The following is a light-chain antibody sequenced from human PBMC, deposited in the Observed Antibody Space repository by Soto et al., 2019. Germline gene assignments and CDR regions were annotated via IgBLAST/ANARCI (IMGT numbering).Light chain of an antibody. J-gene: IGLJ1*01. CDR2: DVS. Sequence: QAVVTQPASVSGSPGQSITISCTGTHSDIGNYNYVSWYQHLPGKAPKLMIYDVSSRPSGVSSRFSGSKSGNTASLAISGLQAEDEADYYCNSYREDHPRFYVFGTGTKLTVL. V-gene: IGLV2-14*03. CDR3: NSYREDHPRFYV. CDR1: HSDIGNYNY.